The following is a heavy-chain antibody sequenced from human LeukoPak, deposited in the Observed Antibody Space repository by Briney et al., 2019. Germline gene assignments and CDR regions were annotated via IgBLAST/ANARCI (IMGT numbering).Heavy chain of an antibody. Sequence: GGSLRLSCAASGFTFSGSAMHWVRQAPGKGLEWVSSISTSSDYIYHADSVKGRFTVSRNNAKKSLFLQMNSLRAEDTADYYCARGATTTRFGRFDPWGQGTLVIVSS. CDR2: ISTSSDYI. J-gene: IGHJ5*02. V-gene: IGHV3-21*01. CDR3: ARGATTTRFGRFDP. D-gene: IGHD4-17*01. CDR1: GFTFSGSA.